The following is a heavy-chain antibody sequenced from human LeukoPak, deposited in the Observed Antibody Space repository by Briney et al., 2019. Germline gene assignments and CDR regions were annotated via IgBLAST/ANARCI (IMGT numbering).Heavy chain of an antibody. CDR2: INPNSGGT. CDR3: ARYYYGSGSSYYYYYMDV. V-gene: IGHV1-2*02. D-gene: IGHD3-10*01. J-gene: IGHJ6*03. CDR1: GYTFTGYY. Sequence: ASVKVSCKASGYTFTGYYMHWVRQAPGQGLEWMGWINPNSGGTNYAQKFQGRVTMTRDTSISTAYMELSRLRSDDTAMYYCARYYYGSGSSYYYYYMDVWGKGTTVTVSS.